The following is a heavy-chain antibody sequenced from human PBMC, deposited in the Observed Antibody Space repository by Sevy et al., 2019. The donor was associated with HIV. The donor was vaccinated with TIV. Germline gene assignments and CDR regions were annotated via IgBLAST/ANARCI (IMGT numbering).Heavy chain of an antibody. D-gene: IGHD3-10*01. CDR1: GFTLSSHS. Sequence: GGSLRLSCAVSGFTLSSHSIGWVRQAPGKGLEWVSYFVASNNGIYHADSVKGRSTISSDSAKNPLFLQMNSLRDEDTAVYYCARRGRDGPSRFFDYWGRGTLVTVSS. J-gene: IGHJ4*02. CDR3: ARRGRDGPSRFFDY. V-gene: IGHV3-48*02. CDR2: FVASNNGI.